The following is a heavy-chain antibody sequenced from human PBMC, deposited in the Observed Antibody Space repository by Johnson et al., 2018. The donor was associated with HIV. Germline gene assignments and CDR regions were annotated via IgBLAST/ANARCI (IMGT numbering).Heavy chain of an antibody. Sequence: VQLVESGGDLVQPGGSLRLSCAASGFTFSSYAMHWVRQAPGKGLEWVAVISYDGSNKYYADSVKGRFTISRDNSKNTLYLQMNSLRAEDTAVYYCAGPGYVDAFDIWGQGTMVTVSS. CDR2: ISYDGSNK. V-gene: IGHV3-30*14. D-gene: IGHD5-12*01. CDR3: AGPGYVDAFDI. CDR1: GFTFSSYA. J-gene: IGHJ3*02.